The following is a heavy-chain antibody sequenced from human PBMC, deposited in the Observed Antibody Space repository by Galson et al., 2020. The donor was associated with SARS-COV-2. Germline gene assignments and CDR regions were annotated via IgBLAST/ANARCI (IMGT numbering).Heavy chain of an antibody. CDR1: GFTFSSYG. Sequence: GGSLRLSCAASGFTFSSYGMHWVRQAPGKGLEWVAVIWYDGSNKYYADSVKGRFTISRDNSKNTLYLQMNSLRAEDTAVYYCAKLGSSAPRLSGYYYMDVWGKGTTVTVSS. CDR3: AKLGSSAPRLSGYYYMDV. V-gene: IGHV3-33*06. CDR2: IWYDGSNK. J-gene: IGHJ6*03. D-gene: IGHD6-6*01.